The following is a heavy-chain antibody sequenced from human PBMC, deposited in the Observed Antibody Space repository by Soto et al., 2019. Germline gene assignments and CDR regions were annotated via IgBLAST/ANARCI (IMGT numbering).Heavy chain of an antibody. D-gene: IGHD3-10*01. CDR2: IYHSGST. J-gene: IGHJ4*02. CDR3: VTYGPLQSTFDY. V-gene: IGHV4-4*02. Sequence: SETLSLTCAVSGGSISSSNWWSWVRQPPGKGLEWIGEIYHSGSTNYNPSLKSRVTISVDKSKNQFSLKLSSVTAADTAVYYCVTYGPLQSTFDYWGQGTLVTVSS. CDR1: GGSISSSNW.